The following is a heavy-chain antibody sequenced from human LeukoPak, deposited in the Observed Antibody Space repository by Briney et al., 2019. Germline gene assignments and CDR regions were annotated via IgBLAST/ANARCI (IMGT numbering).Heavy chain of an antibody. Sequence: GGSLRLSCAASGFTFSSYAMSWVRQAPGKGLEWVSAISGSGGSTYYADSVKGRFTISRDNSKNTLYLQMNSLRAEDTAVYYCARIVVMVLGYYYMDVWAKGPRSPSP. CDR1: GFTFSSYA. CDR2: ISGSGGST. J-gene: IGHJ6*03. CDR3: ARIVVMVLGYYYMDV. V-gene: IGHV3-23*01. D-gene: IGHD4/OR15-4a*01.